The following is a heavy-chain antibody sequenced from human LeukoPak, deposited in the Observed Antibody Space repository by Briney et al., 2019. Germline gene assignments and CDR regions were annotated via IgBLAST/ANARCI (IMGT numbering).Heavy chain of an antibody. Sequence: SVKVSCKASGGTFSSYAISWVRQAPGQGLEWMGGIIPIFGTANYAQKFQGRVTITADESTSTAYMELSSLRSEDTAVYYCARGLSIAAAGNYFDYWGQGTLVTVSS. CDR1: GGTFSSYA. D-gene: IGHD6-13*01. J-gene: IGHJ4*02. CDR3: ARGLSIAAAGNYFDY. V-gene: IGHV1-69*13. CDR2: IIPIFGTA.